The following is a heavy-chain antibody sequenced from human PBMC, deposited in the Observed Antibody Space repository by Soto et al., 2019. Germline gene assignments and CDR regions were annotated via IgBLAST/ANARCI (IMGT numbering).Heavy chain of an antibody. V-gene: IGHV5-10-1*01. CDR2: IDPSDSYT. CDR3: ASHLVVVAAEVYYDDGMDV. Sequence: GESLKISCKGSGYSFTSYWISWVRQMPGKGLEWVGRIDPSDSYTNYSPSFQGHVTISADKSISTAYLQWSSLKASDTAMYYCASHLVVVAAEVYYDDGMDVWGQGTTVTVSS. D-gene: IGHD2-15*01. CDR1: GYSFTSYW. J-gene: IGHJ6*02.